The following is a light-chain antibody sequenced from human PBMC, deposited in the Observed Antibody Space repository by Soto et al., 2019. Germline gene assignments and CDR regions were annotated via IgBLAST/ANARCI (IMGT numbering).Light chain of an antibody. CDR1: QSVSRKY. CDR2: AAS. CDR3: HQYNNWPWT. V-gene: IGKV3-15*01. J-gene: IGKJ1*01. Sequence: EIVMTQSPATLSLSPGERATLSCRASQSVSRKYLVWYQQKPGQAPRLLIYAASTRAAGVPVRFSGSGSETEFTLTIRSLQSEDFELYYCHQYNNWPWTFGQGTKVDIK.